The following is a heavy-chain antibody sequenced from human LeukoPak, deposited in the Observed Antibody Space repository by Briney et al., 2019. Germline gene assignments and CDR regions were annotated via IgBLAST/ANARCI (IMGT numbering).Heavy chain of an antibody. Sequence: GGSLRLSCAASGFTFSSYTMNWVRQAAGRGLEWVSSISRTTSYIYYADSVKGRFTISRDNAKNSLYLQMNSLRAEDTAVYYCARDPGYCSGGTCYPYFDYWGQGTLVTVSS. CDR2: ISRTTSYI. CDR1: GFTFSSYT. D-gene: IGHD2-15*01. J-gene: IGHJ4*02. CDR3: ARDPGYCSGGTCYPYFDY. V-gene: IGHV3-21*01.